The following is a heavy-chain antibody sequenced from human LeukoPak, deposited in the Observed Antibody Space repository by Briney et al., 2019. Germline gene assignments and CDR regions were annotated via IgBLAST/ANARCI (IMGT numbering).Heavy chain of an antibody. J-gene: IGHJ2*01. CDR3: ARDFRYFDL. CDR2: IYYSGST. Sequence: KSSETLSLTCTVSGGSIGSYYWSWIRQPPGKGLEWIGYIYYSGSTNYNPSLKSRVTISVDTSKNQFSLKLSSVTAADTAVYYCARDFRYFDLWGRGTLVTVSS. V-gene: IGHV4-59*01. CDR1: GGSIGSYY.